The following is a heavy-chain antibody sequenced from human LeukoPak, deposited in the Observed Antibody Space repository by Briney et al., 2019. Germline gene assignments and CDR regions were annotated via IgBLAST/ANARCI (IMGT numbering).Heavy chain of an antibody. CDR1: GFTISSYY. D-gene: IGHD3-10*01. CDR3: SKDLTSDFGGDLDP. Sequence: GGSLRLSCAASGFTISSYYMNWVRQAPGKGLEWVALISFDGSQKYYADSVKGRFTISRDNSKSTVYLQMNSLRVEDAAVYYCSKDLTSDFGGDLDPWGQGTLVTVSS. J-gene: IGHJ5*02. V-gene: IGHV3-30*02. CDR2: ISFDGSQK.